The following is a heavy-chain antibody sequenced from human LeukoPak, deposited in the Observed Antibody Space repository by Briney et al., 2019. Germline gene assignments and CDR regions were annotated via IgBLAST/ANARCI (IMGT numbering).Heavy chain of an antibody. CDR1: GFTFSSYG. D-gene: IGHD2-15*01. CDR3: AKAERDADCSGGSCSIYYYYYGMDV. V-gene: IGHV3-30*18. Sequence: PGRSLRLSCAASGFTFSSYGMHWVRQAPGKGLEWMAVISYDGSNKYYADSVKGRFTISRDNSKNTLYLQMNSLRAEDTAVYYCAKAERDADCSGGSCSIYYYYYGMDVWGQGTTVTVSS. CDR2: ISYDGSNK. J-gene: IGHJ6*02.